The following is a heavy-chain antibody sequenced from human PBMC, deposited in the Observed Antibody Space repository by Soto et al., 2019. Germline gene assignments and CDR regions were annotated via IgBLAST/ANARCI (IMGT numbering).Heavy chain of an antibody. V-gene: IGHV1-18*04. CDR3: ARGPSDLAPTSCSDY. D-gene: IGHD2-2*01. J-gene: IGHJ4*02. CDR1: GYTFTSYG. CDR2: ISAYNGNT. Sequence: ASVKVSCKASGYTFTSYGISWVRQAPGQGLEWMGWISAYNGNTNYAQKLQGRVTMTTDTSTSTAYMELRSLRSDDTAVYYCARGPSDLAPTSCSDYWGQGTRVTVSS.